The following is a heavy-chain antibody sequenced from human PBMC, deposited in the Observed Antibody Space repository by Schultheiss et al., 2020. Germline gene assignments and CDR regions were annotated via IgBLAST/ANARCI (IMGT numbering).Heavy chain of an antibody. CDR1: GGSISSSNW. V-gene: IGHV4-4*02. CDR3: ASSSSSLLGFDY. J-gene: IGHJ4*02. CDR2: IYHSGST. Sequence: SETLSLTCAVSGGSISSSNWWSWVRQPPGKGLEWIGEIYHSGSTNYNPSLKSRVTISVDKSKNQFSLKLSSVTAADTAVYYCASSSSSLLGFDYWGQGTLVTVYS. D-gene: IGHD6-6*01.